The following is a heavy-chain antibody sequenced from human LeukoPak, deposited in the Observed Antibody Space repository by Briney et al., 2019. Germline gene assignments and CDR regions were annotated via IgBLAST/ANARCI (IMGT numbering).Heavy chain of an antibody. V-gene: IGHV4-31*03. J-gene: IGHJ6*04. CDR3: ARDRGSGSYYPAAYGMDV. Sequence: SQTLSLTCTVSGGSISGGGYYWSWIRQHPGKGLEWIGYIYYSGSTYYNPSLKSRVTISVDTSKNQFSLKLSSVTAADTAVYYCARDRGSGSYYPAAYGMDVWGKGTTVTVSS. CDR2: IYYSGST. D-gene: IGHD3-10*01. CDR1: GGSISGGGYY.